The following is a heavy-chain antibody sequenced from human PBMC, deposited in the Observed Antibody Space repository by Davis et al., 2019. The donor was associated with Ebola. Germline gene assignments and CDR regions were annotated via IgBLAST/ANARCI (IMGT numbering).Heavy chain of an antibody. D-gene: IGHD3-10*01. CDR1: GGSISSYY. CDR2: SHYSGST. V-gene: IGHV4-59*01. Sequence: MPSETLSLTCTVSGGSISSYYWSWIRQPPGKGLEWIGFSHYSGSTKSNPSLKSRATISLDTSKNQFSLNLNSVTAADTAVYYCARAPSGAGPFDHWGQGALVTVSS. J-gene: IGHJ4*02. CDR3: ARAPSGAGPFDH.